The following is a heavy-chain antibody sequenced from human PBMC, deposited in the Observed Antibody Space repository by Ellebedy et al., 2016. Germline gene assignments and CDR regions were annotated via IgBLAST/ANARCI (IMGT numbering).Heavy chain of an antibody. D-gene: IGHD6-13*01. V-gene: IGHV4-61*01. CDR3: ARDLKYSSSSDY. CDR2: IYYSGSA. Sequence: SETLSLXXTVSGGSVSSGSYYWSWIRQPPGKGLEWIGYIYYSGSANYNPSLRSRVTISLDTSKNQFSLKLSSVTAADTAVYYCARDLKYSSSSDYWGQGTLVTVSS. CDR1: GGSVSSGSYY. J-gene: IGHJ4*02.